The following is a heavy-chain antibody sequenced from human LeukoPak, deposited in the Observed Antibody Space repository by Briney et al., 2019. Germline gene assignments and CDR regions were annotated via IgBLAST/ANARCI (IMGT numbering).Heavy chain of an antibody. D-gene: IGHD3-10*01. CDR1: GFTFSNAW. Sequence: GGSLRLSCAASGFTFSNAWMSWVRQAPGKGLEWVGRIKSKTDGGTTDYAAPVKGRFTISRDDSKNTLYLQMNSLKTEDTAVYYCTNEYYYGSGSPFDYWGQGTLVTVSS. CDR3: TNEYYYGSGSPFDY. J-gene: IGHJ4*02. V-gene: IGHV3-15*01. CDR2: IKSKTDGGTT.